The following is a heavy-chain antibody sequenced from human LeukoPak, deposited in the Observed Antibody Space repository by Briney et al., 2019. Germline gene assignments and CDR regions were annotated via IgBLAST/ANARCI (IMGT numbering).Heavy chain of an antibody. V-gene: IGHV3-23*01. J-gene: IGHJ5*02. Sequence: QPGGSLRLSCAASGFFFRNYAMHWVRQTPGKGLEWVSGISGDGDSTFYADSVKGRFTISRDSYKNTVHLQMNILRAEDTAIYYCTKDRRQHYYASGSYLNWFDPWGQGTLVTVSS. D-gene: IGHD3-10*01. CDR1: GFFFRNYA. CDR3: TKDRRQHYYASGSYLNWFDP. CDR2: ISGDGDST.